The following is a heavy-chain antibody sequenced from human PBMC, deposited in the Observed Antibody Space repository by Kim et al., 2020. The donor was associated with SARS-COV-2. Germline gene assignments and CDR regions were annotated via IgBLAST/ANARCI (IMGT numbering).Heavy chain of an antibody. CDR1: GILFSTHA. J-gene: IGHJ4*02. CDR2: ISENGGNT. V-gene: IGHV3-23*01. Sequence: GGSLRLSCAASGILFSTHAMSWVRQAPGKGLEWVSSISENGGNTYYADSVKGRFTISRDNSKNTLYLQMNSLRAEDTAIYYCVKTVQGYWGQGTLVTVSS. CDR3: VKTVQGY.